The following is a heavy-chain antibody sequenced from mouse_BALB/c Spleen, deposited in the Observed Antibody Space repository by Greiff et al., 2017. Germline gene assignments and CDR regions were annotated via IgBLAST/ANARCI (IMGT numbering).Heavy chain of an antibody. V-gene: IGHV5-6-5*01. J-gene: IGHJ4*01. CDR1: GFTFSSYA. Sequence: EVKLVESGGGLVKPGGSLKLSCAASGFTFSSYAMSWVRQTPEKRLEWVASISSGGSTYYPDSVKGRFTISRDNAKNNLYLQMSSLKSEDTAMYYCARDGGYYAMDYWGQGTSVTVSS. CDR2: ISSGGST. CDR3: ARDGGYYAMDY.